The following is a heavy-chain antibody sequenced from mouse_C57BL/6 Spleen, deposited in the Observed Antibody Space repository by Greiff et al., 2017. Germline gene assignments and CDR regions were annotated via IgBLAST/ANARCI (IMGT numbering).Heavy chain of an antibody. CDR1: GYTFTSYG. V-gene: IGHV1-81*01. D-gene: IGHD4-1*01. Sequence: QVQLQQSGAELARPGASVKLSCKASGYTFTSYGISWVKQRTGQGLEWIGEIYPRSGNTYYNEKFKGKATLTADKSSSTAYMQLSSLTSEDSAVYFCARTGEWVYFDYWGQGTTLTVSS. CDR3: ARTGEWVYFDY. J-gene: IGHJ2*01. CDR2: IYPRSGNT.